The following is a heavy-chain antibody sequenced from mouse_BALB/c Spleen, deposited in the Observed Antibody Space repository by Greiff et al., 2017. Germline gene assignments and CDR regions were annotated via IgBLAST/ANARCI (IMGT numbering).Heavy chain of an antibody. CDR1: GFTFSSYT. Sequence: EVQLVESGGGLVQPGGSLKLSCAASGFTFSSYTMSWVRQTPEKRLEWVAYIRNGGGRTYYPDTVKGRFTISRDNAKNTLYLQMSSLKSEDTAMYYCARAYYGNHYAMDYWGQGNSVTGSS. V-gene: IGHV5-12-2*01. CDR2: IRNGGGRT. D-gene: IGHD2-10*01. J-gene: IGHJ4*01. CDR3: ARAYYGNHYAMDY.